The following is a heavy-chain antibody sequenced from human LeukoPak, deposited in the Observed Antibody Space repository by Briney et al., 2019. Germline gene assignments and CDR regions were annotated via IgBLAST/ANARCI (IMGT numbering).Heavy chain of an antibody. D-gene: IGHD6-19*01. V-gene: IGHV1-69*05. CDR1: GGTFSSYA. Sequence: SGKVSCKASGGTFSSYAISWVRQAPGQGLEWMGGIIPIFGTANYAQKFQGRVTITTDESTSTAYMELSSLRSEDTAVYYCAIAHSSGWYRGLGYFDYWGQGTLVTVSS. CDR3: AIAHSSGWYRGLGYFDY. CDR2: IIPIFGTA. J-gene: IGHJ4*02.